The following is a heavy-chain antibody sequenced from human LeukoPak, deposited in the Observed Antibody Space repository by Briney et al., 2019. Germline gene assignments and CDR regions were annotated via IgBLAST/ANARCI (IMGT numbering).Heavy chain of an antibody. CDR2: ISSSGSYI. CDR1: GFTFSSYS. D-gene: IGHD3-22*01. V-gene: IGHV3-21*01. Sequence: PGGSLRLSCAASGFTFSSYSMNWVRQAPGKGLEWVSSISSSGSYIYYADSVKGRFTISRDNAKNSLYLQMNSLRAEDTAVYYCARVYYYDSSGYLGYWGQGTLVTVSS. CDR3: ARVYYYDSSGYLGY. J-gene: IGHJ4*02.